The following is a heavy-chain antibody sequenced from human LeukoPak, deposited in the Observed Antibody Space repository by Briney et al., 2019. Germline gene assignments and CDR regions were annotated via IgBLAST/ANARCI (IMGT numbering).Heavy chain of an antibody. J-gene: IGHJ4*02. CDR1: GFTFSSYS. CDR2: ISSSSSYI. V-gene: IGHV3-21*01. D-gene: IGHD3-10*01. CDR3: ARDYGSGSYHDY. Sequence: GGSLRLSCAASGFTFSSYSMNWVRQAPGRGLEWVSSISSSSSYIYYADSVKGRFTISRDNAKNSLYLQMNSLRAEDTAVYYCARDYGSGSYHDYWGQGTLVTVSS.